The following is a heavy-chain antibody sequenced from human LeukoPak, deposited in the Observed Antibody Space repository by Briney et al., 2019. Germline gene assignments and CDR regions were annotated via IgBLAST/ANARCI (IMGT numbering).Heavy chain of an antibody. Sequence: GESLKISCKGSGSIFTSYWIGWVRQLPGKGLEWMGIIYPGDSDTRYSPSFQGQVTISADKSISTAYLQWSSLKASDTAMYYCARSRVGGIAAAGTDYYYMDVWGKGTTVTVSS. CDR3: ARSRVGGIAAAGTDYYYMDV. V-gene: IGHV5-51*01. CDR1: GSIFTSYW. D-gene: IGHD6-13*01. CDR2: IYPGDSDT. J-gene: IGHJ6*03.